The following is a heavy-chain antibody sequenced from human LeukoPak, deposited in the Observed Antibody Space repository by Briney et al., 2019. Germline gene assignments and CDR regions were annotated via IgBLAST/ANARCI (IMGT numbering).Heavy chain of an antibody. CDR3: AKSGLNRFDY. J-gene: IGHJ4*02. CDR1: GFTFSTFA. D-gene: IGHD1-14*01. Sequence: GGSLRLSCAASGFTFSTFAMIWVRQPPGKGLEWVSSIFPSGGEIHYADSVRGRFTISRDNSKSTLSLQMNSLRAEDTAVYYCAKSGLNRFDYWGQGILVTVSS. CDR2: IFPSGGEI. V-gene: IGHV3-23*01.